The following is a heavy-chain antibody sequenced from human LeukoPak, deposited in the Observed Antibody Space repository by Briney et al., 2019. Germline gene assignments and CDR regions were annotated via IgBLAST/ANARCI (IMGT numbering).Heavy chain of an antibody. CDR1: GFTFSSYA. CDR2: ISGSGGST. J-gene: IGHJ1*01. Sequence: GGSLRLSCAASGFTFSSYAMSWVCQAPGKGLEWVSAISGSGGSTYYADSVKGRFTISRDNSKNTLYLQMNSLRAEDTAVYYCAKDLDILTGYYAFQHWGQGTLVTVSS. V-gene: IGHV3-23*01. D-gene: IGHD3-9*01. CDR3: AKDLDILTGYYAFQH.